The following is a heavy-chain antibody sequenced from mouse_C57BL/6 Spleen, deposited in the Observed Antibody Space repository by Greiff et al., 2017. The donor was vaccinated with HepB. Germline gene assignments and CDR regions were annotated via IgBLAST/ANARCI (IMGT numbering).Heavy chain of an antibody. CDR3: TRDYGSSYGGWFAY. D-gene: IGHD1-1*01. J-gene: IGHJ3*01. CDR2: IDPETGGT. CDR1: GYTFTDYE. Sequence: VKLQESGAELVRPGASVTLSCKASGYTFTDYEMHWVKQTPVHGLEWIGAIDPETGGTAYNQKFKGKAILTADKSSSTAYMELRSLTSEDSAVYYCTRDYGSSYGGWFAYWGQGTLVTVSA. V-gene: IGHV1-15*01.